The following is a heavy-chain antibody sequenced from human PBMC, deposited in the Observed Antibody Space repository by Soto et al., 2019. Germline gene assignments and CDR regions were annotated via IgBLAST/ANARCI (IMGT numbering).Heavy chain of an antibody. CDR2: ISNDGKTQ. CDR1: RFRFSAYG. Sequence: QVKLVESGGAVVQSGRSLRLSCTASRFRFSAYGMHWVRQAPGKGLEWVALISNDGKTQFFTDSVEGRFTISRDNSRNTLYLQMNSLRPEDPAVYYCVKGGYKTGWPPFDHWGHGTRVTVSS. CDR3: VKGGYKTGWPPFDH. J-gene: IGHJ4*01. D-gene: IGHD6-19*01. V-gene: IGHV3-30*18.